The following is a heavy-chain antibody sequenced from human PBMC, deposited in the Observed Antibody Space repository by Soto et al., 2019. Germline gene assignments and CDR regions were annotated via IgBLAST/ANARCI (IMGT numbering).Heavy chain of an antibody. Sequence: SETLSLPWSVFGVSISNLYWRWIRQPPGKGLEWIGYIYYSGSTNYNPSLKSRVTISVDTSKNQFSLKLNSVTAADTAVYFCVRTFPPAPRVVLSHNWFVPWGPGTLVTVSS. J-gene: IGHJ5*02. CDR3: VRTFPPAPRVVLSHNWFVP. CDR1: GVSISNLY. CDR2: IYYSGST. V-gene: IGHV4-59*11. D-gene: IGHD2-2*01.